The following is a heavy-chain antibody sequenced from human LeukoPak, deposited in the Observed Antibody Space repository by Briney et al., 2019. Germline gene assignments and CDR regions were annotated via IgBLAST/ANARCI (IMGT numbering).Heavy chain of an antibody. Sequence: ASVKVSCKASGYTFTSYDINWVRQATGQGLEWMGWMNPNSGNTGYAQKFQGRVTMTRNTSISTAYMELSSLRSEDTAVYYCARGISRCSGGSCYVSWFDPWGQGTLVTVSS. CDR3: ARGISRCSGGSCYVSWFDP. CDR1: GYTFTSYD. J-gene: IGHJ5*02. D-gene: IGHD2-15*01. V-gene: IGHV1-8*01. CDR2: MNPNSGNT.